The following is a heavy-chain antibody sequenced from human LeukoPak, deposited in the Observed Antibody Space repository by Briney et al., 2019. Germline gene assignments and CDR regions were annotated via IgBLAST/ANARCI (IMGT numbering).Heavy chain of an antibody. V-gene: IGHV3-64*03. D-gene: IGHD3-16*01. CDR1: GFTLSNYA. Sequence: QPGGSLILSCSASGFTLSNYAMHWVRQAPGKGLEYVSGISFDGGSTYYVDSVKGRFTISRDSSKNTLYLQMSSLRAEDTAVYYCVKDPYGAFDVWGQGTMVTVSS. CDR3: VKDPYGAFDV. J-gene: IGHJ3*01. CDR2: ISFDGGST.